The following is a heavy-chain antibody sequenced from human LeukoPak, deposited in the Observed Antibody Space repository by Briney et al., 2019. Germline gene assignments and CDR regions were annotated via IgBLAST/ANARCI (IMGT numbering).Heavy chain of an antibody. D-gene: IGHD3-22*01. J-gene: IGHJ4*02. V-gene: IGHV3-23*01. Sequence: GESLRLSCAASGFTLSNYGMSWVRQAPGKGLEWVAGISDSGGRTKYADSVKGRFTISRDNSKNTLYLQMNSPRAEDTAVYFCAKRGVVIRVILVGFHKEAYYFDSWGQGALVTVSS. CDR1: GFTLSNYG. CDR2: ISDSGGRT. CDR3: AKRGVVIRVILVGFHKEAYYFDS.